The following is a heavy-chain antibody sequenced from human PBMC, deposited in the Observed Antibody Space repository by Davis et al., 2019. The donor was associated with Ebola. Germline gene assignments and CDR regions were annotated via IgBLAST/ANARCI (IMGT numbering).Heavy chain of an antibody. V-gene: IGHV3-30*03. CDR1: GFTFSSYG. D-gene: IGHD6-19*01. CDR2: ISYDGSNK. Sequence: GESLKISCAASGFTFSSYGMNWVRQAPGKGLEWVAVISYDGSNKYYADSVKGRFTISRDNAKNSLYLQMNSLRAEDTAVYYCARDSENSSGWPAYFDNWGQGTLVTVSS. CDR3: ARDSENSSGWPAYFDN. J-gene: IGHJ4*02.